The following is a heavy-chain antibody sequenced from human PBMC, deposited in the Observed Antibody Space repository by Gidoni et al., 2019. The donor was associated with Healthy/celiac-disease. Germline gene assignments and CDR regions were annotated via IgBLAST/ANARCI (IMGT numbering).Heavy chain of an antibody. CDR2: ISSSSSTI. CDR3: ARDMISQKRYAGAFDI. J-gene: IGHJ3*02. Sequence: EVQLVESGGGLVQPGGSLRLSCAASGFTFSSYSMNWVRQAPGKGLEWVSYISSSSSTIYYADSVKGRFTISRDNAKNSLYLQMNSLRDEDTAVYYCARDMISQKRYAGAFDIWGQGTMVTVSS. CDR1: GFTFSSYS. D-gene: IGHD3-22*01. V-gene: IGHV3-48*02.